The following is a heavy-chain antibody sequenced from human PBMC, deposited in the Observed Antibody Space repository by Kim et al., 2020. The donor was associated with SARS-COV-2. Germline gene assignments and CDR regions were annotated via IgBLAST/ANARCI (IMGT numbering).Heavy chain of an antibody. Sequence: ASVKVSCKASGYTFTSYAMHWVRQAPGQRLEWMGWINAGNGNTKYSQKFQGRVTITRDTSASTAYMELSSLRSEDTAVYYCARDPQGSSGWGPLRGMDVWGQGTTVTVSS. CDR3: ARDPQGSSGWGPLRGMDV. CDR1: GYTFTSYA. J-gene: IGHJ6*02. D-gene: IGHD6-19*01. V-gene: IGHV1-3*01. CDR2: INAGNGNT.